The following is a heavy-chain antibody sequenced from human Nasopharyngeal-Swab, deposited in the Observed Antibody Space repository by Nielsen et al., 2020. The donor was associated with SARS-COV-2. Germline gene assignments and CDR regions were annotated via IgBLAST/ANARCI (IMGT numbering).Heavy chain of an antibody. D-gene: IGHD4-17*01. CDR2: IYYSGST. V-gene: IGHV4-39*01. J-gene: IGHJ4*02. CDR1: GCSISSSSYY. Sequence: GSLRLSCTVSGCSISSSSYYWGWIRQPPGKGLEWIGSIYYSGSTYYNPSLKSRVTISVDTSKNQFSLKLSSVTAADTAVYYCARLARNGDRRFDYWGQGTLVTVSS. CDR3: ARLARNGDRRFDY.